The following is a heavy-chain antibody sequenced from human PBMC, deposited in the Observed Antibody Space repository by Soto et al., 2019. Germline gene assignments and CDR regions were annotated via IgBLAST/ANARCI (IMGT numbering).Heavy chain of an antibody. CDR2: VSGGGDTT. Sequence: EVQLLESGGGLVQPGGSLRLSCEGSGFTFINYAMNWVRQAPGKGLEWVSAVSGGGDTTFYADSVKGRFTISRDNSKNTVSLQINSLGVDDTAVYYCARKVPGSTSLRIYWYFDLWGRGTLVTVSS. CDR3: ARKVPGSTSLRIYWYFDL. D-gene: IGHD3-10*01. V-gene: IGHV3-23*01. J-gene: IGHJ2*01. CDR1: GFTFINYA.